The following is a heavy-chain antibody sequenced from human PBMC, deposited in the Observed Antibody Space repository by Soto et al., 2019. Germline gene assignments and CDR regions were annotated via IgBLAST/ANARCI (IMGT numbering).Heavy chain of an antibody. CDR1: GFTFSSYG. Sequence: QVQLVESGGGVVQPGRSLRLSCAASGFTFSSYGMHWVRQAPGKGLEWVAVISYDGSNKYYADSVKGRFTISRDNSKNTRYLQMNSLRAEDTAVYYCAKGIGVDSSGWYVHDYWGQGTLVTVSS. CDR3: AKGIGVDSSGWYVHDY. CDR2: ISYDGSNK. D-gene: IGHD6-19*01. V-gene: IGHV3-30*18. J-gene: IGHJ4*02.